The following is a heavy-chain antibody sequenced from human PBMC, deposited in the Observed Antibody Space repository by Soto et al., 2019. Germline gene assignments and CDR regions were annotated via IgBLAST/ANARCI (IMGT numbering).Heavy chain of an antibody. V-gene: IGHV3-30*18. CDR1: GFIFSTYG. J-gene: IGHJ5*02. Sequence: QVQLVESGGGVVQPGRSLRLSCAASGFIFSTYGMHWVRQAPGKGLEWVALVSYDGRNKYYADSVKGRFTISRDNSKNTMYLQMNSLRVDDTAVYYCAKDWTTTTVTTNRFDPWGQGTLVTVSS. CDR3: AKDWTTTTVTTNRFDP. CDR2: VSYDGRNK. D-gene: IGHD4-4*01.